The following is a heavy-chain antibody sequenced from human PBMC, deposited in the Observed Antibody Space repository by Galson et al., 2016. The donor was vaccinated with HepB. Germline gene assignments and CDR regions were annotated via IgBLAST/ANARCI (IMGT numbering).Heavy chain of an antibody. V-gene: IGHV3-48*02. CDR2: ISTSSSTI. CDR1: GFTFSTYS. Sequence: SLRLSCAASGFTFSTYSMDWVRQAPGKGLEWISYISTSSSTIYYADSVKGRFTISRDDATNSLYLQMNSLRDEDTAVYYCAKEATATTGAKTKQVWYFDLWVRGTLVTVSS. D-gene: IGHD1-7*01. CDR3: AKEATATTGAKTKQVWYFDL. J-gene: IGHJ2*01.